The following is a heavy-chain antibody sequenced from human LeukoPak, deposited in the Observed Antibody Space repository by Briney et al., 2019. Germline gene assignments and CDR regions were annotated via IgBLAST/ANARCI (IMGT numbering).Heavy chain of an antibody. J-gene: IGHJ4*02. D-gene: IGHD3-22*01. CDR3: ARRRYYDSSGYYYDLYYFDY. CDR1: GYSFTSYW. Sequence: GESLKISCKGSGYSFTSYWIGWVRQMPGKGLEWMGIIYPGDSDTRYSPSFQGQVTISADKSISTAYLRWSSLKASDTAMYYCARRRYYDSSGYYYDLYYFDYWGQGTLVTVSS. V-gene: IGHV5-51*01. CDR2: IYPGDSDT.